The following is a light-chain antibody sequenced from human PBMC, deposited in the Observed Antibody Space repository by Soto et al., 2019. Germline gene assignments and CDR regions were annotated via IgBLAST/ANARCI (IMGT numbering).Light chain of an antibody. CDR1: QNVLYSSNNKHY. J-gene: IGKJ1*01. CDR3: QQYYSTPWT. CDR2: WES. Sequence: DIVMTQSPDSLAVSLGERATINCKASQNVLYSSNNKHYLARYQQKLGQPPKLLIRWESSRESGVPDRFSGSGSGTAFNLTISSLQAEDVAVYYCQQYYSTPWTFGQGTKVEIK. V-gene: IGKV4-1*01.